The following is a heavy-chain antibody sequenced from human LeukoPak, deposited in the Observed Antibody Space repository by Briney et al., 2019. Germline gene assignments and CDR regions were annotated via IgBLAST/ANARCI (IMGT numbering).Heavy chain of an antibody. Sequence: ASVKVSCKASGYTFTSYDINWVRQATGQGLEWMGWMNPNSGNTGYAQKFQGRVTMTRNTSISTAYMELSSLRSEDTAVYYCARGLVRSCGRNLLFGYWGQGTLVTVSS. V-gene: IGHV1-8*01. CDR1: GYTFTSYD. D-gene: IGHD6-19*01. J-gene: IGHJ4*02. CDR3: ARGLVRSCGRNLLFGY. CDR2: MNPNSGNT.